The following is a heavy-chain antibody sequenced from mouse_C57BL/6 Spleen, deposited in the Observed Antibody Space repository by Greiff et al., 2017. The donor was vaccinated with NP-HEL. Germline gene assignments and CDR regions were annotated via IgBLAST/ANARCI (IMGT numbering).Heavy chain of an antibody. Sequence: QVQLKESGPELVKPGASVKISCKASGYAFSSSWMNWVKQRPGKGLEWIGRIYPGDGDTNYNGKFKGKATLTADKSSSTAYMQLSSLTSEDSAVYFCARGYDYPYAMDYWGQGTSVTVSS. D-gene: IGHD2-4*01. V-gene: IGHV1-82*01. CDR2: IYPGDGDT. CDR3: ARGYDYPYAMDY. CDR1: GYAFSSSW. J-gene: IGHJ4*01.